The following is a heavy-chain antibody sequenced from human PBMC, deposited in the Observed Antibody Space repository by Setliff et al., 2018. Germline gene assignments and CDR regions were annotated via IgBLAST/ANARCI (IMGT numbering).Heavy chain of an antibody. D-gene: IGHD2-15*01. CDR2: VYHNGDT. CDR3: ARGTYANSWARFDF. Sequence: PSETLSLTCAVSDDSTRNNNYFWAWIRQPPGKGLEWIGFVYHNGDTHYSPSLKSRVSLSVDTSKRQVSLKLNTATAADTAVYYCARGTYANSWARFDFWGRGTLVTVSS. CDR1: DDSTRNNNYF. J-gene: IGHJ4*02. V-gene: IGHV4-30-4*08.